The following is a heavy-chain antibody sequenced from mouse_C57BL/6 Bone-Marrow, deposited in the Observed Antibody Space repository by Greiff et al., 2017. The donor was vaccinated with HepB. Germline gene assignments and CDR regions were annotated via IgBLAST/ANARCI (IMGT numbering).Heavy chain of an antibody. J-gene: IGHJ4*01. CDR2: IYPGGGYT. CDR1: GYTFTNYW. CDR3: ARSGYYGSRGAMDY. V-gene: IGHV1-63*01. D-gene: IGHD1-1*01. Sequence: VKLQESGAELVRPGTSVKMSCKASGYTFTNYWIGWAKQRPGQGLEWIGDIYPGGGYTNYNEKFKGKATLTEDKSSSTAYMQFSSLTSEDSAIYYCARSGYYGSRGAMDYWGQGTSVTVSS.